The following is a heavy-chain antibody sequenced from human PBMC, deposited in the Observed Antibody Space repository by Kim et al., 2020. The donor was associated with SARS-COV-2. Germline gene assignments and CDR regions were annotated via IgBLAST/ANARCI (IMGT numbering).Heavy chain of an antibody. V-gene: IGHV4-31*02. J-gene: IGHJ4*02. CDR3: SRTGDYGGIDY. Sequence: TYYNPSLKSRVTISVDTSKNQFSLKLSSVTAADTAVYYCSRTGDYGGIDYWGQGTLVTVSS. D-gene: IGHD4-17*01. CDR2: T.